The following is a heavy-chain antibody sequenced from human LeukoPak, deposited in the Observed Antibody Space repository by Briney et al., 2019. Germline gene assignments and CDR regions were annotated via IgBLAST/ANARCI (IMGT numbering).Heavy chain of an antibody. CDR3: ARRSSRAADFDY. V-gene: IGHV4-39*01. D-gene: IGHD6-13*01. CDR2: IFYSGST. Sequence: SQTLSLTCTVSGGSISTSSYYWGWVRQPPGKGLEWIGNIFYSGSTYYNPSLESRVTISVDTSMHQFSLKMSSVTAADTAVYYCARRSSRAADFDYWGQGTLVTVSS. J-gene: IGHJ4*02. CDR1: GGSISTSSYY.